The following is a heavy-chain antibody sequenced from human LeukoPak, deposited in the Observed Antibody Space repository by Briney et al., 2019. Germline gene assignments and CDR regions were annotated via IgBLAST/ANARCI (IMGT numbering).Heavy chain of an antibody. D-gene: IGHD2-2*03. J-gene: IGHJ4*02. CDR3: ALGKNFGYHYFDF. CDR1: GFTFDDYA. Sequence: GGSLRLSCAASGFTFDDYAMHWVRRAPGKGLEWMTFIRFDGSEKYYADSVKGRFTISRDYSKNTLFLQMSSLRPEDTAVYYCALGKNFGYHYFDFWGQGALVTVSS. V-gene: IGHV3-30*02. CDR2: IRFDGSEK.